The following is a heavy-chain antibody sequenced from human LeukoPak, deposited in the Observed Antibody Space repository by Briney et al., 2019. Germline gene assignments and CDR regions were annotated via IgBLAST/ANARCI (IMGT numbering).Heavy chain of an antibody. CDR2: INWNGGST. V-gene: IGHV3-20*04. J-gene: IGHJ4*02. CDR1: GFTFDDYG. CDR3: ARVGGYYYDSSGYYYDY. Sequence: GALRLSCAASGFTFDDYGMSWARQAPGKGLEWVSGINWNGGSTGYADSVKGRFTISRDNAKNSLYLQMNSLRAEDTALYYCARVGGYYYDSSGYYYDYWGQGTLVTVSS. D-gene: IGHD3-22*01.